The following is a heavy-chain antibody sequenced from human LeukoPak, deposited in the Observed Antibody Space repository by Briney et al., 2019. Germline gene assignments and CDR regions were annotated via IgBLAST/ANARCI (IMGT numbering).Heavy chain of an antibody. CDR1: GGSISSGGYY. V-gene: IGHV4-30-2*01. CDR3: AAFTIFGVGHTGPDY. Sequence: SQTLSLTCTVSGGSISSGGYYWSWIRQPPGKGLEWIGYIYHSGSTYYNPSLKSRVTISVDRSKNQFSLKLSSVTAADTAVYYCAAFTIFGVGHTGPDYWGQGTLVTVSS. CDR2: IYHSGST. D-gene: IGHD3-3*01. J-gene: IGHJ4*02.